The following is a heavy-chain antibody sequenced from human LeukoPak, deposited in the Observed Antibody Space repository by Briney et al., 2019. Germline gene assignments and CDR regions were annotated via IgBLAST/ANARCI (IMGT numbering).Heavy chain of an antibody. CDR3: ARGGNWFDY. D-gene: IGHD4-23*01. CDR1: DGSISNYY. Sequence: KPSETLSLTCSVSDGSISNYYWSWIQQPPGKGLEWIGYIYYSGSTNYNPSLKSRVTISVDTSKSQFSLKVSSVTAADTAVYYCARGGNWFDYWGQGTRVTVSS. J-gene: IGHJ4*02. V-gene: IGHV4-59*01. CDR2: IYYSGST.